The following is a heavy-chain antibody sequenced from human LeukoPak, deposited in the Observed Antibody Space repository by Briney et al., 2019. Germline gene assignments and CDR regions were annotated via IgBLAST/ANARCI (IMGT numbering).Heavy chain of an antibody. CDR2: ISAYNGNT. J-gene: IGHJ4*02. CDR3: ARDPGSSSSSSFDY. Sequence: APVKVSCKASGYTFTSYGISWVRQAPGQGLEWMGWISAYNGNTNYAQKLQGRVTMTTDTSTSTAYMELRSLRSDDTAVYYCARDPGSSSSSSFDYWGQGTLVTVSS. CDR1: GYTFTSYG. V-gene: IGHV1-18*01. D-gene: IGHD6-6*01.